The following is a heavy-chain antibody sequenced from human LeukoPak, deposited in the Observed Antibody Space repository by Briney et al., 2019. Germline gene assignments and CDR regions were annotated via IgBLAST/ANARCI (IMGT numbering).Heavy chain of an antibody. Sequence: GASVKVYCKASGYTFTSYGISWVRQAPGQGLEWMGWISAYNGNTNYAQKLQGRVTMTTDTSTSTAYMELRSLRSDDTAVYYCARGNTYYDFWSGYYTFDYWGQGTLVTVSS. CDR2: ISAYNGNT. CDR3: ARGNTYYDFWSGYYTFDY. J-gene: IGHJ4*02. CDR1: GYTFTSYG. D-gene: IGHD3-3*01. V-gene: IGHV1-18*01.